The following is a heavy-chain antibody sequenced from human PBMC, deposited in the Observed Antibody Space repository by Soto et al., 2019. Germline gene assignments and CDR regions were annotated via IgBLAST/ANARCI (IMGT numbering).Heavy chain of an antibody. J-gene: IGHJ4*02. Sequence: QVQLVQSGPEVEKPGASVKVSCKASGYTLTSFGISWVRQAPGQGLEWMGWISTSNGKTRYGQKFQGRLTMTTDTSRSTAYMELRNLRSDVTAVYYCAREYCRTTGCYGVDYWGQGTLVTVSS. D-gene: IGHD2-2*01. V-gene: IGHV1-18*04. CDR2: ISTSNGKT. CDR1: GYTLTSFG. CDR3: AREYCRTTGCYGVDY.